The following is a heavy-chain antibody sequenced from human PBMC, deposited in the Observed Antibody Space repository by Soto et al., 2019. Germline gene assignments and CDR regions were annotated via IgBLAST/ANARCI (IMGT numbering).Heavy chain of an antibody. CDR3: ARYYDFWSGYYRHNWFDP. CDR1: GYTFISYG. V-gene: IGHV1-18*01. D-gene: IGHD3-3*01. CDR2: ISAYNGNT. Sequence: ASVKVSCKASGYTFISYGISWVRQAPGQGLEWMGWISAYNGNTNYAQKLQGRVTMTADTSTSTAYMELRSLRSDDTAVYYCARYYDFWSGYYRHNWFDPWGQGTLVTVSS. J-gene: IGHJ5*02.